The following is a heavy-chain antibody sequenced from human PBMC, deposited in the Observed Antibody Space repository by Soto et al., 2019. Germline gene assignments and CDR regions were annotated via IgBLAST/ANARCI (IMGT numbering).Heavy chain of an antibody. CDR3: ASYAYYYDSSGYFDY. Sequence: SETLSLTCTVSGYSISSGYYWGWIRQPPGKGLEWIGSIYHSGSTYYNPSLKSRVTISVDTSKNQFSLKLSSVTAADTAVYYCASYAYYYDSSGYFDYWGQGTLVTVSS. CDR2: IYHSGST. V-gene: IGHV4-38-2*02. J-gene: IGHJ4*02. CDR1: GYSISSGYY. D-gene: IGHD3-22*01.